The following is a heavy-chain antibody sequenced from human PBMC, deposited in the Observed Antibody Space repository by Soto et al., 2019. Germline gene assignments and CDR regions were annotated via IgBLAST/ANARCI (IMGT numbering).Heavy chain of an antibody. CDR2: INAGNGNT. D-gene: IGHD2-2*01. Sequence: XSVKVSCKASGSSFTSYAIYWVRQAPGQRLEWMGWINAGNGNTKYSQKLQGRVTFTGDTSASTAHMELSSLRSEDTAVYFCARGVENIVVVLDVFGYYGMDVWGQGTTVTVSS. J-gene: IGHJ6*02. CDR1: GSSFTSYA. V-gene: IGHV1-3*01. CDR3: ARGVENIVVVLDVFGYYGMDV.